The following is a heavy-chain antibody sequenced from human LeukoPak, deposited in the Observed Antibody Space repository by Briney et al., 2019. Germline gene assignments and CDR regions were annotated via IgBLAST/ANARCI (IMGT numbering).Heavy chain of an antibody. D-gene: IGHD1-26*01. CDR3: ATGQWAVRRFDY. CDR2: FDPEDGET. V-gene: IGHV1-24*01. CDR1: GYTLTELS. Sequence: GASVKVSCKVSGYTLTELSMHWVRQPPGKGLAWGGGFDPEDGETIYAQKFQGRVTMTEDTSTDTAYMELSSLRSEDTAVYYCATGQWAVRRFDYCGEGTLVTVSS. J-gene: IGHJ4*02.